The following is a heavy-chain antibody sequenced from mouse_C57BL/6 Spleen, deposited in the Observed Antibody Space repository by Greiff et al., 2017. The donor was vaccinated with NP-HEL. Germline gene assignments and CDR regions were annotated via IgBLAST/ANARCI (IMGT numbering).Heavy chain of an antibody. CDR3: ARRDYGNYVRAMDY. Sequence: QVQLKQSGAELARPGASVKLSCKASGYTFTSYGISWVKQRTGQGLEWIGEIYPRSGNTYYNEKFKGKATLTADKSSSSAYMELRSLTSEDSAVYFCARRDYGNYVRAMDYWGQGTSGTVSS. D-gene: IGHD2-1*01. CDR2: IYPRSGNT. J-gene: IGHJ4*01. V-gene: IGHV1-81*01. CDR1: GYTFTSYG.